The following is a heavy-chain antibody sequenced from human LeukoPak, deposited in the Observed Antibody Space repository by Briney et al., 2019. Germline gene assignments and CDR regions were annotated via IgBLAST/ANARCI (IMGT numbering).Heavy chain of an antibody. J-gene: IGHJ1*01. CDR3: ARGRRRFPYYYDSSGYYSTAEYFQH. CDR2: IYNSGST. Sequence: SETLSLTCTVSGGSISSYYWSWLRQPPGKGLEWIGYIYNSGSTNYNPSLKSRVTISVDTSKNQFSLKLSSVTAADTAVYYCARGRRRFPYYYDSSGYYSTAEYFQHWGQGTLVTVSS. V-gene: IGHV4-59*12. CDR1: GGSISSYY. D-gene: IGHD3-22*01.